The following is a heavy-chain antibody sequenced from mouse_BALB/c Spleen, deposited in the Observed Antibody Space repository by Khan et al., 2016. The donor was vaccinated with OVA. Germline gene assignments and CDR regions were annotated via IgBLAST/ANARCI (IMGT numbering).Heavy chain of an antibody. D-gene: IGHD2-12*01. Sequence: EVQLQESGPGLVKPSQSLSLTCTVTGYSITSDYAWNWIRQFPGNKLEWMGYISSTGSTSNNPSLKSRISITRDTSKNQFFLHLNSVTTEDTATYYCARSLYYRYSYAMDYCGQGTSFTVSS. J-gene: IGHJ4*01. CDR3: ARSLYYRYSYAMDY. V-gene: IGHV3-2*02. CDR2: ISSTGST. CDR1: GYSITSDYA.